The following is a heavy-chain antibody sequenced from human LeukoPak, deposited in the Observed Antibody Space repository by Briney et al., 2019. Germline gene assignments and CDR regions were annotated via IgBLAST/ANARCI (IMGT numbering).Heavy chain of an antibody. Sequence: GESLKISCKGSGYSFTSYWIGWVRQMPGKGLEWMGIIYPGDSDTRYSPSFQGQVTISADKSISTAYLQWSSLKASDTAKYYCARPGFRPSVGATAAMAYWGQGTLVTVSS. CDR1: GYSFTSYW. D-gene: IGHD1-26*01. CDR3: ARPGFRPSVGATAAMAY. V-gene: IGHV5-51*01. CDR2: IYPGDSDT. J-gene: IGHJ4*02.